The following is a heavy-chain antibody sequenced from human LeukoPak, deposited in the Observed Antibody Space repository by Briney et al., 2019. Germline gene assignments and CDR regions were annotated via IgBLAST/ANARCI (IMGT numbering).Heavy chain of an antibody. D-gene: IGHD3-16*01. CDR2: INHSGST. V-gene: IGHV4-34*01. CDR3: ASYLRGSYFDY. CDR1: GGSFSGYY. Sequence: SETLSLTCAVYGGSFSGYYWSWIRQPPGKGLEWIGEINHSGSTNYNPSLKSRVTISVDTSKNQFSLKLSSVTAADTAVYYCASYLRGSYFDYWGQGTLVTVSS. J-gene: IGHJ4*02.